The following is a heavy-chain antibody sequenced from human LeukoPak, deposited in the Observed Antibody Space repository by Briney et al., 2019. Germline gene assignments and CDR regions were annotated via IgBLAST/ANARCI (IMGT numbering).Heavy chain of an antibody. V-gene: IGHV5-51*01. CDR2: IYPDDSDT. Sequence: GESLKISCEGSGYNFPTYWSAWVRQMPGKGLELMGTIYPDDSDTRYSPSFQGQAFISADKSTTNAYLQWRNLKPSDTALYYCVRQGVEYPRYNWFDSWGQGTLVTVSS. CDR1: GYNFPTYW. J-gene: IGHJ5*01. CDR3: VRQGVEYPRYNWFDS. D-gene: IGHD3-3*01.